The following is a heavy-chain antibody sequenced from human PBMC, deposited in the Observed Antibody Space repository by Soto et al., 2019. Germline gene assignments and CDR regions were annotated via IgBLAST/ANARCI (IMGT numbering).Heavy chain of an antibody. J-gene: IGHJ2*01. CDR1: GGTFSSYA. V-gene: IGHV1-69*12. CDR3: ARACNSSGYYKKRRYWYFDL. D-gene: IGHD3-22*01. Sequence: QVQLVQSGAEVKKPGSSVKVSCKASGGTFSSYAISWVRQAPGQGLEWMGGIIPIFGTANYAQKFQGRVTSTAEESTSTAYMELTSLRSEDTAVYYCARACNSSGYYKKRRYWYFDLWGRGTMVTVSS. CDR2: IIPIFGTA.